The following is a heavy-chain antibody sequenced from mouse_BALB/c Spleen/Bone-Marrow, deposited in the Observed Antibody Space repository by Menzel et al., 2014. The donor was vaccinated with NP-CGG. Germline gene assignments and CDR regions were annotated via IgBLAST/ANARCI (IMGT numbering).Heavy chain of an antibody. CDR1: GFSLSTSGIS. Sequence: QVTLKVCGPGILQPSQTLILTCSFSGFSLSTSGISVGWIRQPSGRGLEWLAHIWWDDDKRYNPALKSRLAISKDTSSNQVFRKIASVDTADSATYYCTRVGAAPTPFDYWGQGTTLTVSS. CDR2: IWWDDDK. V-gene: IGHV8-8*01. J-gene: IGHJ2*01. D-gene: IGHD2-10*01. CDR3: TRVGAAPTPFDY.